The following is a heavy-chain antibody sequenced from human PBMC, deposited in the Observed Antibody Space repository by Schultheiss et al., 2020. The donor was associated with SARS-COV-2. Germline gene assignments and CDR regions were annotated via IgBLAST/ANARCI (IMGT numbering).Heavy chain of an antibody. CDR3: ARVRGGYGYGMDV. V-gene: IGHV3-11*01. CDR1: GFTFGDYA. CDR2: ISSSGSTI. J-gene: IGHJ6*02. D-gene: IGHD1-26*01. Sequence: GESLKISCTASGFTFGDYAMSWVRQAPGKGLEWVSYISSSGSTIYYADSVKGRFTISRDNDKNSLYLQMNSLRAEDTAVYYCARVRGGYGYGMDVWGQGTTVTVSS.